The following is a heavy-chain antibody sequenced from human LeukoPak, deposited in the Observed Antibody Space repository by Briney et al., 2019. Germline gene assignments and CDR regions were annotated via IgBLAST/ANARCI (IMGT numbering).Heavy chain of an antibody. Sequence: HPGGSLRLSCVASGFTFSEFAMNWVRQVPGKGPEWVSHIGGGGVDREYEESVKGRFTVSRDNSRNSLYPQMNSLRGEDTAIYYCAKDSIERNGVYDAFDVWGQGTKVTVAS. CDR3: AKDSIERNGVYDAFDV. J-gene: IGHJ3*01. D-gene: IGHD2-8*01. CDR1: GFTFSEFA. CDR2: IGGGGVDR. V-gene: IGHV3-23*01.